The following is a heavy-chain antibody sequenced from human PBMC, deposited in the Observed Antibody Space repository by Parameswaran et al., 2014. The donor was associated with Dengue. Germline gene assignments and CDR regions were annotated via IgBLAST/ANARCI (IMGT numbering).Heavy chain of an antibody. Sequence: WIRQPPGKGLEWIGEINHSGSTNYNPSLKSRVTISVDTSKNQFSLKLSSVTAADTAVYYCARLRVRERFQYYYYYYGMDVWGQGTTVTVSS. V-gene: IGHV4-34*01. CDR2: INHSGST. D-gene: IGHD2-2*01. J-gene: IGHJ6*02. CDR3: ARLRVRERFQYYYYYYGMDV.